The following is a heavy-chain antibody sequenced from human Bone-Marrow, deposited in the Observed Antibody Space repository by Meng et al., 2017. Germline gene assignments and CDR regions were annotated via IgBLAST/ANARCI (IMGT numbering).Heavy chain of an antibody. CDR1: GGSVSSGDYY. V-gene: IGHV4-31*11. CDR3: ARGPYYYDSSGPYYFDY. D-gene: IGHD3-22*01. CDR2: IYYSGST. J-gene: IGHJ4*02. Sequence: QVQLQESGPGLVKPSQTLSRTCAVSGGSVSSGDYYWSWIRQHPGKGLEWIGYIYYSGSTYYNPSLKSRVTISVDKSKNQFSLKLSSVTAADTAVYYCARGPYYYDSSGPYYFDYWGQGTLVTVSS.